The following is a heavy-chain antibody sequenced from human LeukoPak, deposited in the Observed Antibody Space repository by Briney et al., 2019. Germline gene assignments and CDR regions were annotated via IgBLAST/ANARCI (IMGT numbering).Heavy chain of an antibody. D-gene: IGHD5-18*01. V-gene: IGHV4-34*01. J-gene: IGHJ5*02. CDR1: GGSFSGYY. CDR2: INHSGST. Sequence: SETLSLTCAVYGGSFSGYYWSWIRQPPGKGLEWIGEINHSGSTNYNPSLKSRVTISVDTSKNQFSLKLSSVTAAATAVYYCARGPTRTWIQLWSAYNWFDPWGQGTLVTVSS. CDR3: ARGPTRTWIQLWSAYNWFDP.